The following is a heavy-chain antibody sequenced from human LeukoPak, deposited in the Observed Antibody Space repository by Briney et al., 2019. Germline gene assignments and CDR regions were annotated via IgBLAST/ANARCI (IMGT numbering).Heavy chain of an antibody. J-gene: IGHJ4*02. CDR2: TSSSGSTI. CDR1: GFTFSSYE. V-gene: IGHV3-48*03. Sequence: GGSLRLSCAASGFTFSSYEMNWVRQAPGKGLEWVSYTSSSGSTIYYADSVKGRFTISRDNAKNSLYLQMNSLRAEDTAVYYCARDPRYCGGGSCYFPTFYFDYWGQGTLVTVSS. D-gene: IGHD2-15*01. CDR3: ARDPRYCGGGSCYFPTFYFDY.